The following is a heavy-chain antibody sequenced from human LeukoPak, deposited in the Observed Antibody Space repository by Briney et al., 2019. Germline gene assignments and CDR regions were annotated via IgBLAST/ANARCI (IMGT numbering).Heavy chain of an antibody. D-gene: IGHD6-13*01. CDR2: IYWDDDK. V-gene: IGHV2-5*02. Sequence: KGSGPTLVNPTQTLTLTCTFSGFSLTTRGVGVGWIRQPPGKALEWLAPIYWDDDKRYSPSLKSTLPITKDTSKNQVVLTMTNMDPVDTATYYCAHRTDLYSSSWYWGYWGQGTLVTVSS. CDR1: GFSLTTRGVG. CDR3: AHRTDLYSSSWYWGY. J-gene: IGHJ4*02.